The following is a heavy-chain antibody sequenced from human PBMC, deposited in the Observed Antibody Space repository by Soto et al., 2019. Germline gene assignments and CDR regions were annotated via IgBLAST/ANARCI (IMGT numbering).Heavy chain of an antibody. CDR2: ISSSSSYI. CDR3: ARDHSSGWYDVAFDI. V-gene: IGHV3-21*01. Sequence: EVQLVESGGGLVKPGGSLRLSCAASGFTFSSYSMNWVRQAPGKGLEWVSSISSSSSYIYYADSVKGRFTISRDNAKNSLYLQMNSLRAEDTAVYYCARDHSSGWYDVAFDIWGQGTMVTVSS. D-gene: IGHD6-19*01. CDR1: GFTFSSYS. J-gene: IGHJ3*02.